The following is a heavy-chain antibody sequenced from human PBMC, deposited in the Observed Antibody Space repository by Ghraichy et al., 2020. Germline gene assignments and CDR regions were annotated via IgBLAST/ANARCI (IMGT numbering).Heavy chain of an antibody. CDR1: GFTFSRYA. CDR3: AKGEWLISFDY. D-gene: IGHD3-16*01. V-gene: IGHV3-23*01. J-gene: IGHJ4*02. Sequence: GGSLRLSCAAPGFTFSRYAMSWVRQAPGKGLEWVASITGSGDYTYYADSVKGRFTISRDNFESTLYLQMNSLRVEDTALYYCAKGEWLISFDYWGQGTLVTVSS. CDR2: ITGSGDYT.